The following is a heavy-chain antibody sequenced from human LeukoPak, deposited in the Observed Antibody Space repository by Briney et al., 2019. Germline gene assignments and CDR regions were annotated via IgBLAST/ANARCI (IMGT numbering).Heavy chain of an antibody. J-gene: IGHJ4*02. V-gene: IGHV5-51*01. Sequence: PGESLQISCKGSGYSFTSYWIGWVRQMPGKGLEWMGIIYPGDSDTRYSPSFQGQVTISADKSISTAYLQWSSLEASDTAMYYCARQRYYYGSGSPYYFDYWGQGTLVTVSS. D-gene: IGHD3-10*01. CDR1: GYSFTSYW. CDR3: ARQRYYYGSGSPYYFDY. CDR2: IYPGDSDT.